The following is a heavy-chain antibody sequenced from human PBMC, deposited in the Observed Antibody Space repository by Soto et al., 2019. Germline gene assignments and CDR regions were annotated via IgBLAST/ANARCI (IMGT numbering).Heavy chain of an antibody. CDR1: GYTFTSYD. J-gene: IGHJ6*03. Sequence: GASVKVSCKASGYTFTSYDINWVRQATGQGLEWMGWMNPNSGNTGYAQKFQGRVTMTRNTSISTAYMELSSLRSEDTAVYYCARGDDRAYYYYYYMDVWGKGTTVTVSS. D-gene: IGHD1-1*01. V-gene: IGHV1-8*01. CDR2: MNPNSGNT. CDR3: ARGDDRAYYYYYYMDV.